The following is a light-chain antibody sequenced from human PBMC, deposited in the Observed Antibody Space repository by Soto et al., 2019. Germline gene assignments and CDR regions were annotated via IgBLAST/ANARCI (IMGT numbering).Light chain of an antibody. CDR3: QQSGRP. J-gene: IGKJ1*01. CDR1: QSVSSY. Sequence: EIVLTQSPATLSLSPGERATLSCRASQSVSSYLAWYQQKPGQALRLLIYDASNRATGIPARFSGSGSGTDFTLTISRLEPEDSAVYYCQQSGRPFGQGTKVDIK. CDR2: DAS. V-gene: IGKV3-11*01.